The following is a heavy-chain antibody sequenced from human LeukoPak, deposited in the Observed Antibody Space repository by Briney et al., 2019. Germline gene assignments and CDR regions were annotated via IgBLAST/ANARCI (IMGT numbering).Heavy chain of an antibody. J-gene: IGHJ4*02. CDR2: IYHSGST. Sequence: SETLSLTCAVSGGSISSSNWWSWVRQPPGKGLEWIGEIYHSGSTNYNPSLKSRVTISVDKSKNQFSLKLSSVTAADTAVYYCATDNGGNSDYYFDYWGQGTLVIVSS. V-gene: IGHV4-4*02. CDR3: ATDNGGNSDYYFDY. CDR1: GGSISSSNW. D-gene: IGHD4-23*01.